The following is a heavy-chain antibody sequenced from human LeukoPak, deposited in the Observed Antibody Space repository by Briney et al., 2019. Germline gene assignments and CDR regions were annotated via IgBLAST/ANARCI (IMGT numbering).Heavy chain of an antibody. J-gene: IGHJ5*02. CDR3: ATSGFSGYDHPS. CDR2: IRGGADDT. Sequence: GGSLRLSCAASGFTFRSYSRAWVRLAPGKGLEWVSVIRGGADDTSYADSVKGRFTISRDNSKNTLFLQMDGLRVEDTAVYYCATSGFSGYDHPSWGQGTLVTVSS. CDR1: GFTFRSYS. V-gene: IGHV3-23*01. D-gene: IGHD5-12*01.